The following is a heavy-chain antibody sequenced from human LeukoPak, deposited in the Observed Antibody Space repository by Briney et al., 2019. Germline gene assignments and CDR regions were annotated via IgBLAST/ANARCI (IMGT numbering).Heavy chain of an antibody. V-gene: IGHV3-74*01. CDR2: IKSDGST. J-gene: IGHJ1*01. CDR1: GFTFSTYW. CDR3: ARAPSEIGGYYPEYFRH. D-gene: IGHD3-3*01. Sequence: PGGSLRLSCAASGFTFSTYWMHWVRQAPGKGLVWVSQIKSDGSTNYADSVKGRLPISRDNAKNTLSLQMNSLRPEDTGVYYCARAPSEIGGYYPEYFRHWGQGTLVTVSS.